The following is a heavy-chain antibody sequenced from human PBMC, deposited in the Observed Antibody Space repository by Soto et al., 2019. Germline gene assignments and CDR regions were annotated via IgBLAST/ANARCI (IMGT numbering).Heavy chain of an antibody. J-gene: IGHJ5*02. CDR3: ARHMLGRSDLPAAHNWFDP. D-gene: IGHD2-2*01. Sequence: SETLSLTCTVSGGSISSSSYYWGWIRQPPGKGLEWIGSIYYSGSTYYNPSLKSRVTISVDTSKNQFSLKLSSVTAADTAVYYCARHMLGRSDLPAAHNWFDPWGQGTLVTVSS. V-gene: IGHV4-39*01. CDR1: GGSISSSSYY. CDR2: IYYSGST.